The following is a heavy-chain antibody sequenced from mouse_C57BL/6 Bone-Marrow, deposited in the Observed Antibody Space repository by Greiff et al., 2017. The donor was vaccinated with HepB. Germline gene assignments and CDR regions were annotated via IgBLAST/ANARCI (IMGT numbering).Heavy chain of an antibody. J-gene: IGHJ4*01. Sequence: QVQLQQSGAELVKPGASVKMSCKASGYTFTSYWITWVKQRPGQGLEWIGDIYPGSGSTNYNEKFKSKATLTVDTSSSTAYMQLSSLTSEDSAVYYCAREEVWLLRGDYYYAMDYWGQGTSVTVSS. CDR2: IYPGSGST. V-gene: IGHV1-55*01. CDR1: GYTFTSYW. D-gene: IGHD2-3*01. CDR3: AREEVWLLRGDYYYAMDY.